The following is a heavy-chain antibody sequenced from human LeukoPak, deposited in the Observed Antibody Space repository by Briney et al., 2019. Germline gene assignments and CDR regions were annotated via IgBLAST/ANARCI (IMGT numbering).Heavy chain of an antibody. J-gene: IGHJ4*02. CDR1: GYTFTTSW. V-gene: IGHV5-51*01. Sequence: GESLKISCKVSGYTFTTSWIGWVRQMPGKGLEWMGIIYPGDSDTKYSPSLQGQVTISADKSIDTTYLQWSSLKASDSAMYYCARHPVGAAGIDYWGQGTLVTVSS. CDR2: IYPGDSDT. D-gene: IGHD1-26*01. CDR3: ARHPVGAAGIDY.